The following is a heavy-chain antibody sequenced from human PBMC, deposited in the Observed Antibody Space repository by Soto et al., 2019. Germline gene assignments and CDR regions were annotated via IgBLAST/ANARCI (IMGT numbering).Heavy chain of an antibody. CDR1: GDCISSEDYH. CDR3: AREDDGGDSLDV. V-gene: IGHV4-30-4*08. J-gene: IGHJ6*02. Sequence: PSETLSLTCTVSGDCISSEDYHWTWIRQSPGKGLEWIGYIHHSGSILYNPSLKSRVTISVDTSKNQFSLHLTSVTAADTAVYFCAREDDGGDSLDVWGQGTTVTVS. CDR2: IHHSGSI. D-gene: IGHD2-21*02.